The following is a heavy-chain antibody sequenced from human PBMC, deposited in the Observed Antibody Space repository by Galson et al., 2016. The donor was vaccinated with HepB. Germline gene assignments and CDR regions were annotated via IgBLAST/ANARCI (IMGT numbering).Heavy chain of an antibody. Sequence: SETLSLTCTVSGGSISSGGYYWNWIRQSPGKGLEWIGEINHSGSINYNPSLKSRFTISVDRSKNQFSPKLISVTAADTAIYYCARGRGDESGYSYGYFPYYYGMDVWGQGTTVTVPS. CDR3: ARGRGDESGYSYGYFPYYYGMDV. CDR1: GGSISSGGYY. CDR2: INHSGSI. D-gene: IGHD5-18*01. J-gene: IGHJ6*02. V-gene: IGHV4-34*01.